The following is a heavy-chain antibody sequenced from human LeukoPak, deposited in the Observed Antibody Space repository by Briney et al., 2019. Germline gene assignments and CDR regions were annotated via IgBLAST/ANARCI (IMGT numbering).Heavy chain of an antibody. Sequence: GRSLRLSCAASGFTFDDYAMHWVRQAPGKGLEWVSGISWNSGSIGYADSVKGRFTISRDNAKNSLYLQMNSLRAEDTALYYCAKDGDSYGGFSYYFDYWGQGTLVTASS. J-gene: IGHJ4*02. CDR3: AKDGDSYGGFSYYFDY. V-gene: IGHV3-9*01. CDR2: ISWNSGSI. D-gene: IGHD5-12*01. CDR1: GFTFDDYA.